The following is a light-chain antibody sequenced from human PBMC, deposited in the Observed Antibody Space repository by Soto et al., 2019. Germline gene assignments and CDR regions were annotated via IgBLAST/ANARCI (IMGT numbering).Light chain of an antibody. CDR3: CSYAGSSSYV. CDR1: SSDVGGYNY. J-gene: IGLJ1*01. Sequence: SALTQPRSVSGSPGQSVTISCTGTSSDVGGYNYVSWYQQHPGKAPKLMIYTVTKRPSGVPDRFSGSKSDNTASLTISGLQADDEADYYCCSYAGSSSYVXGTGTKVTVL. V-gene: IGLV2-11*01. CDR2: TVT.